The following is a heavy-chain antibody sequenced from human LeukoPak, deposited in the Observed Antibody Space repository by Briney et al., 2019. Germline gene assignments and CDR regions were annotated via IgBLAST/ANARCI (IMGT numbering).Heavy chain of an antibody. J-gene: IGHJ4*02. D-gene: IGHD2-8*01. CDR3: ARTNSMLYYFDY. Sequence: GGSLRLSCAASGFTVSSNYMSWVRQAPGKGLEWVSVIYSGGSTYYADSVKGRFTISGDNSKNTLYLQMNSLRAEDTAVYYCARTNSMLYYFDYWGQGTLVTVSS. V-gene: IGHV3-53*01. CDR2: IYSGGST. CDR1: GFTVSSNY.